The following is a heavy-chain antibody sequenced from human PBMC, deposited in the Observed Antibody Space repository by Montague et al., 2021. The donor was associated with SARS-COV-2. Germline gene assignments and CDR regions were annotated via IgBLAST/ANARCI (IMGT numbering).Heavy chain of an antibody. J-gene: IGHJ3*01. CDR3: ARLKRYFDSSGSPSAFDF. D-gene: IGHD3-22*01. V-gene: IGHV4-39*02. Sequence: SETLSLTCTVSGGSITNNIDSWAWFRHPPGKGLEWIGSIYYTGNTYYNPSLKSRVTISVVTSKNHFTLKLSSVTAAETAVYYCARLKRYFDSSGSPSAFDFWGQGTMVTVSS. CDR1: GGSITNNIDS. CDR2: IYYTGNT.